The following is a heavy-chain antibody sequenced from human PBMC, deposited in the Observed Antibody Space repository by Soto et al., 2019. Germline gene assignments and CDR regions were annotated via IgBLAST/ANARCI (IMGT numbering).Heavy chain of an antibody. CDR1: GGSISGGGGYY. V-gene: IGHV4-31*03. CDR2: IYYSGST. CDR3: ASRASSGRDPFYFDY. J-gene: IGHJ4*02. Sequence: QVHLQESCPGLVKASQTLSLTCTVSGGSISGGGGYYWSWIRQHPGKGLEWIGYIYYSGSTYYNPSLKSRATISVDTSENQFSLKLSSVTAADTAVYYCASRASSGRDPFYFDYWGQGTLVAVSS. D-gene: IGHD6-6*01.